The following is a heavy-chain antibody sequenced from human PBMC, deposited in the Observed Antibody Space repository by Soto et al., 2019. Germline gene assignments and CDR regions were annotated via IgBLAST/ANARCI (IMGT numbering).Heavy chain of an antibody. J-gene: IGHJ4*02. V-gene: IGHV1-3*01. CDR2: INAGNGNT. Sequence: QVQLVQSGAEVKKPGASVKVSCKASGYTFTSYAMHWVRQAPGQRLEWMGWINAGNGNTKYSQKFQGRVTITRDTPACTAYMALSSLRSDDTAVYYCARAELEVWSPLDYWGQGTLVTVSS. CDR3: ARAELEVWSPLDY. D-gene: IGHD1-26*01. CDR1: GYTFTSYA.